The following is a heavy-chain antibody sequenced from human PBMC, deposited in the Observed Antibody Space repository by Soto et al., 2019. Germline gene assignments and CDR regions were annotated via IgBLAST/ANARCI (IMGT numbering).Heavy chain of an antibody. V-gene: IGHV3-30-3*01. J-gene: IGHJ6*02. CDR2: ISFDGTKK. D-gene: IGHD4-17*01. Sequence: GGAVRRSCAASGFTFNIYALHWVRQAPGKGLEWVAVISFDGTKKYYSDSVKGRFTISRDNLKNTLYLQMNNLRVEDAALYFCAREDDYGYRYINYGLDVWGQGTTVTVSS. CDR1: GFTFNIYA. CDR3: AREDDYGYRYINYGLDV.